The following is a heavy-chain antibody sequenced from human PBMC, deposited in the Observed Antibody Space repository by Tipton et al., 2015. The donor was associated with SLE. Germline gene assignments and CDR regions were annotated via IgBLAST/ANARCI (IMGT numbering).Heavy chain of an antibody. D-gene: IGHD2-15*01. CDR1: GGSINSPSHY. CDR3: ARDPGCSGGSCYALDY. CDR2: IYLSGST. Sequence: TLSLTCTITGGSINSPSHYWAWIRQSPGKGLEWIRSIYLSGSTHSNPSLNNRVTLSLDTSRNQFSLKLTSVTAADTAVYYCARDPGCSGGSCYALDYWGQGSLVTVSA. V-gene: IGHV4-39*07. J-gene: IGHJ4*02.